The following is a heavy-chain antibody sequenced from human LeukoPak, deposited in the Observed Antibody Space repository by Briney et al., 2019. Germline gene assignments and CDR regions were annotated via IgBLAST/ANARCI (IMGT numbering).Heavy chain of an antibody. CDR2: IYYSGST. V-gene: IGHV4-39*01. D-gene: IGHD6-13*01. J-gene: IGHJ5*02. Sequence: PSETLSLTCTVSGDSISSSNYHWGWIRQPPGKGLEWIGNIYYSGSTYYNPSLKSRVTISVDTSKSQFSLKPSSVTAADTAVYYCTRYSTVSGWFDPWGQRTLVTVDS. CDR3: TRYSTVSGWFDP. CDR1: GDSISSSNYH.